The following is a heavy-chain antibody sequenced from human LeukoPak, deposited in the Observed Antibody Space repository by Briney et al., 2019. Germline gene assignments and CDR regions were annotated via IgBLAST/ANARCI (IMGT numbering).Heavy chain of an antibody. CDR3: ARQTAYYYGSGDNWFDP. D-gene: IGHD3-10*01. CDR2: IYYSGST. Sequence: PSETLSLTCAVYGGSFSGYYWSWIRQPPGKGLEWIGYIYYSGSTNYNPSLKSRVTISVDTSKNQFSLKLSSVTAADTAVYYCARQTAYYYGSGDNWFDPWGQGTLVTVSS. CDR1: GGSFSGYY. J-gene: IGHJ5*02. V-gene: IGHV4-59*08.